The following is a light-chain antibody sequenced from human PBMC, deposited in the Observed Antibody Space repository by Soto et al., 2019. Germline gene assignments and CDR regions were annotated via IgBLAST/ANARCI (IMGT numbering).Light chain of an antibody. J-gene: IGLJ3*02. Sequence: QSVLTQPPSASGTPGQRVTISCSGSSSNIGSNYVYWYQQLPGTPPKLLIYRNNQRPSGVPDRFSGSKSGTSASLAISGLRSEDEADYYCAAWDDSLSGWVFGGGTKVTV. CDR2: RNN. CDR3: AAWDDSLSGWV. V-gene: IGLV1-47*01. CDR1: SSNIGSNY.